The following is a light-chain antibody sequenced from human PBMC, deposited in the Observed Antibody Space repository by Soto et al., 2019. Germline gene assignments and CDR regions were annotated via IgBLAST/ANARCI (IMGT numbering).Light chain of an antibody. Sequence: AIQLTQSPPSLSASVGDRVTITCRASQGIRSALGWYQQKPGKVPKLLIYAASTLQSGVPSRFSGSGFGTDFTLTINSLRPEDFATYYCLLDYAYFWAFGQGTKVDIK. J-gene: IGKJ1*01. CDR2: AAS. CDR1: QGIRSA. V-gene: IGKV1-6*01. CDR3: LLDYAYFWA.